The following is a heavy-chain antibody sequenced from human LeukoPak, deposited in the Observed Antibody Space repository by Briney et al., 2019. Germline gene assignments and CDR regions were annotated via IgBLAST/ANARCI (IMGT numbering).Heavy chain of an antibody. CDR3: AREFRATDDYGDYGGSS. V-gene: IGHV3-21*01. J-gene: IGHJ4*02. CDR2: ISSSSSYI. D-gene: IGHD4-17*01. Sequence: GGSLRLSCAASGFTFSSYSMNWVCQAPGKGLEWVSSISSSSSYIYYADSVKGRFTISRDNAKNSLYLQMNSLRAEVTAVYYCAREFRATDDYGDYGGSSWGQGTLVTVSS. CDR1: GFTFSSYS.